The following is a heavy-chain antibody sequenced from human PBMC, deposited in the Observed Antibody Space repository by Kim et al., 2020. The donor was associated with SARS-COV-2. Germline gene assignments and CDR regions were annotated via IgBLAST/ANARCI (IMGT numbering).Heavy chain of an antibody. CDR3: ARASVGATTWFDP. Sequence: YADSVKGRFTISRDNAKNSLYLQMNSLRAEDTAVYYCARASVGATTWFDPWGQGTLVTVSS. J-gene: IGHJ5*02. D-gene: IGHD1-26*01. V-gene: IGHV3-21*01.